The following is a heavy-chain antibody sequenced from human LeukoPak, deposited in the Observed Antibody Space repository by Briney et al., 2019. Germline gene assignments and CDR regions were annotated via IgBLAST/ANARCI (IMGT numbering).Heavy chain of an antibody. Sequence: TSQTLSLTCTVSGTSISXXXXXXSWIRQHXXXGLECIGFTXYSGXXXXXPXLEXXVTISVDTSKNQLSLKLNSVTAADTAVYYCVGGSYPLEYWGQGALVTVSS. V-gene: IGHV4-31*01. CDR2: TXYSGXX. CDR1: GTSISXXXXX. CDR3: VGGSYPLEY. D-gene: IGHD1-26*01. J-gene: IGHJ4*02.